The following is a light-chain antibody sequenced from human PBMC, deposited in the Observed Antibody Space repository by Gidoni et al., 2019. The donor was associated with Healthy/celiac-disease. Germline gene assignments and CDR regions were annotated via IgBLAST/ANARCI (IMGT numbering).Light chain of an antibody. CDR1: QSVSSF. CDR3: QQRSNWPLT. CDR2: DAS. Sequence: EIVLTQSPATLSLSPGDRATLSCRASQSVSSFLAWYQQKPGQAPRLRIYDASTRAPGIPARFSGSGSGTDFTLTISSLEPEDFAVYYCQQRSNWPLTFGGGTKVEIK. V-gene: IGKV3-11*01. J-gene: IGKJ4*01.